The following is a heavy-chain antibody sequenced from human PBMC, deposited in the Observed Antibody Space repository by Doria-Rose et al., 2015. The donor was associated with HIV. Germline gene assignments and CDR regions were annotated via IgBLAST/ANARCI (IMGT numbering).Heavy chain of an antibody. Sequence: SGPGLVKPSETLSLTCSVSGGSISHYYWSWIRQPPGKGLEYIGDIFYTGSTNYSPSLKSRVFISIDTSKNKLSLRLSSVTAADTAVYYCARVLSGTYDYWGQGTLVTVSS. CDR2: IFYTGST. CDR1: GGSISHYY. V-gene: IGHV4-59*01. D-gene: IGHD1-26*01. J-gene: IGHJ4*02. CDR3: ARVLSGTYDY.